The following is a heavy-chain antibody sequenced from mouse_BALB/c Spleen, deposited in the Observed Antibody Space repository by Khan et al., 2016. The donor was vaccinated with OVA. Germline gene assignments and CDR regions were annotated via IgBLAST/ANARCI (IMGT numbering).Heavy chain of an antibody. CDR2: IFPNNGDS. CDR3: VRSGYGSFSY. V-gene: IGHV1S29*02. Sequence: EVQLQESGPELVKPGASVKISCRASGYIFTDYILDWVKQSHGKSLEWIGYIFPNNGDSDYNQKFKTRATLHVDISSSTAYMELLSLTSEDSAIYSFVRSGYGSFSYWGQWTLVTVSA. J-gene: IGHJ3*01. D-gene: IGHD1-2*01. CDR1: GYIFTDYI.